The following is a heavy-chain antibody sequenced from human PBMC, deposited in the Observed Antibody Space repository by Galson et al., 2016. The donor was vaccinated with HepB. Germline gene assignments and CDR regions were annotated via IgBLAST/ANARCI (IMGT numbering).Heavy chain of an antibody. D-gene: IGHD3-3*01. Sequence: SLRLSCAASGFSLSNYFIHWIRQAPGKGLEYVSTIVANEPRTYYADSLRGRFTVSRDTSRNMVYLQMGDLRPDDTAVYYCQSSYYPFDVWGPGTLVTVSS. CDR3: QSSYYPFDV. J-gene: IGHJ4*02. CDR1: GFSLSNYF. CDR2: IVANEPRT. V-gene: IGHV3-64D*06.